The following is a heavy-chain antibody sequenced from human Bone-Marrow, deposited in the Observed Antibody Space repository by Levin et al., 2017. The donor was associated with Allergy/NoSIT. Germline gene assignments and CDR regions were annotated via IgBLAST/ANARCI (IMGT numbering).Heavy chain of an antibody. CDR2: ISSSGSTI. Sequence: GGSLRLSCAASGFTFSDYYMSWIRQAPGKGLEWVSYISSSGSTIYYADSVKGRFTISRDNAKNSLYLQMNSLRAEDTAVYYCARALARWVHGYNRDGMDVWGQGTTVTVSS. D-gene: IGHD5-24*01. CDR1: GFTFSDYY. J-gene: IGHJ6*02. V-gene: IGHV3-11*01. CDR3: ARALARWVHGYNRDGMDV.